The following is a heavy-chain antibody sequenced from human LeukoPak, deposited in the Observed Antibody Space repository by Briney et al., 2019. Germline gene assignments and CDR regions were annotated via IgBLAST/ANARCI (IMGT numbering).Heavy chain of an antibody. Sequence: PSETLSLTCTVNGGSFSDYYWTWIRQPPGKGLEWIGEINHGGSTNYNPSLKSRVTISVGTSKNQFSLKLSSVTAADTAVYYCARGYYYGSGSYKLYYYYGMDVWGQGTTVTVSS. CDR3: ARGYYYGSGSYKLYYYYGMDV. J-gene: IGHJ6*02. CDR1: GGSFSDYY. D-gene: IGHD3-10*01. CDR2: INHGGST. V-gene: IGHV4-34*01.